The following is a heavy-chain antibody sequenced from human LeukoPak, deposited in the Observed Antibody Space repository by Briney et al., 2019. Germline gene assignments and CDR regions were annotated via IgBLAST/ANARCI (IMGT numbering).Heavy chain of an antibody. CDR3: ARREITRDAFDI. CDR1: GGSISVYY. V-gene: IGHV4-59*08. Sequence: SETLSLTCSVSGGSISVYYWSWIRQPPGKGLEWIGYIHYSGSTNYNPSLKSRVTLSLDTSKNQFSLRLNSVTAADTAVYYCARREITRDAFDIWGQGTMVTVSS. D-gene: IGHD1-26*01. J-gene: IGHJ3*02. CDR2: IHYSGST.